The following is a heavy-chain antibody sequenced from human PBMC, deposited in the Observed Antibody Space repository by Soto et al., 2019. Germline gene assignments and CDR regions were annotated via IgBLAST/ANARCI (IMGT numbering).Heavy chain of an antibody. V-gene: IGHV4-59*01. D-gene: IGHD3-22*01. CDR1: GGSISSYY. J-gene: IGHJ4*02. Sequence: SETLSLTCTVSGGSISSYYWSWIRQPPGKGLEWIGYIYYSGSTNYNPSLKSRVTISVDTSKNQFSLKLSSVTAADTAVYYCAREAYYYDSSGYYSLFDYWGQGTLVTVSS. CDR3: AREAYYYDSSGYYSLFDY. CDR2: IYYSGST.